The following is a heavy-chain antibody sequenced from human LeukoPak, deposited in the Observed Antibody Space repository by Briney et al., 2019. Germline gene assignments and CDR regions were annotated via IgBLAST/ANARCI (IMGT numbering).Heavy chain of an antibody. D-gene: IGHD3-22*01. CDR2: FYSDDKT. V-gene: IGHV3-66*04. J-gene: IGHJ2*01. Sequence: GGSLRLSCPASAFTVSHTYMGWARQAPGKGLEWVSLFYSDDKTYYADSVKGRFTISRDTSKNTLSLQMHRLRDADTAVYYCARLGSGYYFAFDLWGRGTLVTVSS. CDR1: AFTVSHTY. CDR3: ARLGSGYYFAFDL.